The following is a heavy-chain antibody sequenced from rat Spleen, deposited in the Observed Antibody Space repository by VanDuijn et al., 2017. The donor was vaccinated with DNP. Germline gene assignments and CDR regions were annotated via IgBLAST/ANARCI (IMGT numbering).Heavy chain of an antibody. CDR2: ISYSGRT. D-gene: IGHD1-5*01. J-gene: IGHJ2*01. V-gene: IGHV3-1*01. Sequence: EVQLQESGPGLVKPSQSLSLTCSVTGYSITSNYWGWIRRFPGNKMEYIGHISYSGRTNYNPSIKSRISITRDTSKNQFFLHLNSVTTEDTATDYCARWKIGPHYFDYWGQGVMVTVSS. CDR3: ARWKIGPHYFDY. CDR1: GYSITSNY.